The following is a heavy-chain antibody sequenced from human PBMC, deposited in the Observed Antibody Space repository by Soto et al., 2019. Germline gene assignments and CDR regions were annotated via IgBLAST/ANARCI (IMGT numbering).Heavy chain of an antibody. CDR3: ARDKPDYGGSFDY. CDR2: IWYDGSNK. Sequence: QVQLVESGGGVVQPGRSLRLSCAASGFTFSSYGMHWVRQAPGKGLEWVAVIWYDGSNKYYADSVKGRFTISRDNSKNTLYLQMNSLRAEDTAVYYCARDKPDYGGSFDYWGQGILVSVSS. V-gene: IGHV3-33*01. J-gene: IGHJ4*02. D-gene: IGHD4-17*01. CDR1: GFTFSSYG.